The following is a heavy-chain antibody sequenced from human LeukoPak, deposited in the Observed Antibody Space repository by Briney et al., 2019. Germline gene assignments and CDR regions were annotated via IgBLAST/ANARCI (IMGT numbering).Heavy chain of an antibody. J-gene: IGHJ3*02. CDR1: GGSISSGGYS. CDR3: ARAGYISDAFDI. CDR2: IYHSGST. Sequence: SETLSLTCAVSGGSISSGGYSWSWIRQPPGKGLEWIGYIYHSGSTYYNPSLKSRVTISVDTSKNQFSLKLSSVTAADTAVYYCARAGYISDAFDIWGQGTMVTVSS. D-gene: IGHD6-13*01. V-gene: IGHV4-30-2*01.